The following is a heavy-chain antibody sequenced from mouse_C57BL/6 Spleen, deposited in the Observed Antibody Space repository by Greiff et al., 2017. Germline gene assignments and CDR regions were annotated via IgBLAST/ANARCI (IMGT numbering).Heavy chain of an antibody. V-gene: IGHV1-55*01. CDR2: LYPGSGST. CDR1: GYTFTSYW. Sequence: QVHVKQPGAELVKPGASVKMSCKASGYTFTSYWITWVKQRPGQGLEWIGDLYPGSGSTNYNEKFKSKATLTVDTSSNTAYMQLSSLTSEDSAVYYCARRGMGYAMDYWGQGTSVTVSS. J-gene: IGHJ4*01. CDR3: ARRGMGYAMDY.